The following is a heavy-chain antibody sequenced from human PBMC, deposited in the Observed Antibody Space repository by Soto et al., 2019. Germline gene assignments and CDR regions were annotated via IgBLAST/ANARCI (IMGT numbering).Heavy chain of an antibody. V-gene: IGHV3-33*01. CDR1: GCTFSSYG. CDR3: ARDVGGYSGYDYRAVFDY. J-gene: IGHJ4*02. Sequence: GGTLRLSCAASGCTFSSYGMHWVRQAPGKGLEWVAVIWSDGSNKYYADSVKGRFTISRDNSKNTLYLQMNSLRAEDTAVYYCARDVGGYSGYDYRAVFDYWGQGTMVTVSS. CDR2: IWSDGSNK. D-gene: IGHD5-12*01.